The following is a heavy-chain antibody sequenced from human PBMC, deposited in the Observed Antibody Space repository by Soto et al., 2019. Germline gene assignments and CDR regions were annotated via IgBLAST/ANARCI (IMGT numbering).Heavy chain of an antibody. V-gene: IGHV4-59*01. D-gene: IGHD3-10*01. CDR1: GGSISSYY. Sequence: PSETLSLTCTVSGGSISSYYWSWIRQPPGKGLEWIGYIYYSGSTNYNPSLKSRVTISVDTSKNQFSLKLSSVTAADTAVYYCARDDMVRGVMSNYYYYYGMDVWGQGTTVTVSS. CDR2: IYYSGST. J-gene: IGHJ6*02. CDR3: ARDDMVRGVMSNYYYYYGMDV.